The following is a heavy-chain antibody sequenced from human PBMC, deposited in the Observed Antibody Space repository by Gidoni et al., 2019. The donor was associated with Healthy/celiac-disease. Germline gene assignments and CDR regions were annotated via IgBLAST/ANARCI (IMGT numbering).Heavy chain of an antibody. V-gene: IGHV3-48*03. J-gene: IGHJ4*02. CDR3: ASGSRGSLSGY. D-gene: IGHD1-26*01. CDR1: GFTFSSYE. CDR2: ISSSGSTI. Sequence: EVQLVESGGGLVQPGGSLRLSCAASGFTFSSYEMNWVRQAPGKGLEWVSYISSSGSTIYYADSVKGRFTISRDNAKNSLYLQMNSLRAEDTAVYYCASGSRGSLSGYWGQGTLVTVSS.